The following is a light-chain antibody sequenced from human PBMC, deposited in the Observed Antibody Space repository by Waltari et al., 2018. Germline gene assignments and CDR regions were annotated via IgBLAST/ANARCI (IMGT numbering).Light chain of an antibody. V-gene: IGKV1-16*02. Sequence: DIQMTQSTSSLSASVGDRVTLTCRASRDISNFLGWFQQKPGKAPKSLIYGASRLQSGVPSKFSGSGSGTDFTLTITSLQPEDFATYYCQQYHSYPPTFGPGTKVDVK. CDR2: GAS. J-gene: IGKJ3*01. CDR3: QQYHSYPPT. CDR1: RDISNF.